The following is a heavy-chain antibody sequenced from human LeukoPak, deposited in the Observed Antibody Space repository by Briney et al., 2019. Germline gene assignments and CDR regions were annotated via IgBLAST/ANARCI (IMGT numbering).Heavy chain of an antibody. CDR3: ASSLTTVPTFDY. D-gene: IGHD4-17*01. V-gene: IGHV4-59*01. J-gene: IGHJ4*02. Sequence: SETLSLTCTVSGGSISSYYWSWIRQPPGKGLEWIGYIYYSGSTNNNPSLKSRVTISVDTSKNQFSLKLSSVTAADTAVYYCASSLTTVPTFDYWGQGTLVTVSS. CDR2: IYYSGST. CDR1: GGSISSYY.